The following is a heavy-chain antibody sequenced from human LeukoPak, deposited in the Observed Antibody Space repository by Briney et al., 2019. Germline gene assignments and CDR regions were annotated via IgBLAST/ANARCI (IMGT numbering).Heavy chain of an antibody. J-gene: IGHJ6*02. Sequence: GGSLRLSCAASGFTFSRFWMHWVRQAPGKGLVWVSRINTDGSSTNYADSVKGRFTISRDNAKNTLYLQMNSLRAEDTAVYYCARVLVCSGGSCYSSGRAVGGQGPTVTVSS. CDR2: INTDGSST. CDR3: ARVLVCSGGSCYSSGRAV. V-gene: IGHV3-74*01. CDR1: GFTFSRFW. D-gene: IGHD2-15*01.